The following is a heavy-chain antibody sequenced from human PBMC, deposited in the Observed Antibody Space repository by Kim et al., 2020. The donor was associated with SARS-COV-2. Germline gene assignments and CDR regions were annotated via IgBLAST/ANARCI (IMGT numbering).Heavy chain of an antibody. Sequence: KYAPKIQVKSNITGDESTSTAYMELSSLRSEDPAVYYCARVGALTGTFDYWGQGTLVTVSS. V-gene: IGHV1-69*01. CDR3: ARVGALTGTFDY. J-gene: IGHJ4*02. D-gene: IGHD7-27*01.